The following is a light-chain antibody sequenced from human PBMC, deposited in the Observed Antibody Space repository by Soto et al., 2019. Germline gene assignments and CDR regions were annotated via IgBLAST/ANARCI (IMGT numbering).Light chain of an antibody. CDR2: DVS. Sequence: ALTQPASGSGSPGQSITISCTGTSSDVGGYNYVSWYQHHPGKAPKLLIYDVSNRPSGVSNRFSGSKSDNTASLTISGLQPEDEADYYCSSYTTSNTRQIVFGTGTKVTVL. CDR1: SSDVGGYNY. V-gene: IGLV2-14*03. J-gene: IGLJ1*01. CDR3: SSYTTSNTRQIV.